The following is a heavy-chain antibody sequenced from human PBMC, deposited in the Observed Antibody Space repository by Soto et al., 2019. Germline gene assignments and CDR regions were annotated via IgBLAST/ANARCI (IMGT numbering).Heavy chain of an antibody. V-gene: IGHV3-30*18. J-gene: IGHJ4*02. Sequence: QVQLVESGGGVVQPGRSLRLSCAASGFTFSSYGMHWVRQAPGKGLEWVAVISYDGSNKYYADPVKGRFTISRDNSKNTLYLQMNSLRAEDTAVYYCAKLSVVVGGATIGTFDYWGQGTLVTVSS. CDR1: GFTFSSYG. D-gene: IGHD1-26*01. CDR3: AKLSVVVGGATIGTFDY. CDR2: ISYDGSNK.